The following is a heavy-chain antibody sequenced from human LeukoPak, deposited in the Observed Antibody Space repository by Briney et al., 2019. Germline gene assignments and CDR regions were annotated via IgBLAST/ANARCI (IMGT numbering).Heavy chain of an antibody. D-gene: IGHD5-18*01. Sequence: GGSLRLSCAASGFTFSSYSMNWVRQAPGKGLEWVSSISRSSSYIYYADSAKGRFTISRDKAKNSLYLQMNSLRAEDTAVYYCARELRQYSYGAPFDYWGQGTLVTVSS. J-gene: IGHJ4*02. CDR2: ISRSSSYI. V-gene: IGHV3-21*01. CDR3: ARELRQYSYGAPFDY. CDR1: GFTFSSYS.